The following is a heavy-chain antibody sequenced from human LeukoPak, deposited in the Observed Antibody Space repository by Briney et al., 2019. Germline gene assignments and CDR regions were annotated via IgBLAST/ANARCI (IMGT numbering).Heavy chain of an antibody. Sequence: SETLSLTCTVSGGSISSSSYYWGWIRQPPGKGLEWIGSIYYSGSTYYNPSLKSRVTISVDTSKNQFSLKLSSVTAADTAVYYCARGQRKWLWFDAGHTPKYYFDYWGQGTLVTVSS. J-gene: IGHJ4*02. CDR2: IYYSGST. CDR3: ARGQRKWLWFDAGHTPKYYFDY. V-gene: IGHV4-39*07. D-gene: IGHD3-10*01. CDR1: GGSISSSSYY.